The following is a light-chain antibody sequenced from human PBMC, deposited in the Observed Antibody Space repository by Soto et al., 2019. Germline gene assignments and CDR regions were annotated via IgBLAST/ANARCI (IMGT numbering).Light chain of an antibody. CDR1: QSISIW. V-gene: IGKV1-5*03. CDR3: QQYNTYLGT. CDR2: KAS. J-gene: IGKJ2*01. Sequence: IQMTQSPSTLSASVGDRVTITCRASQSISIWLAWYQQKPGKAPKLLIYKASILESGVPSRVSGSGSGSEFTLTISSLRPDDFATYYCQQYNTYLGTFGQGTKLEIK.